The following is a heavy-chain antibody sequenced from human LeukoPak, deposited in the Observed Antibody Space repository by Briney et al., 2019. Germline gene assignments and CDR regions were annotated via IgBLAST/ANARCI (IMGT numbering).Heavy chain of an antibody. V-gene: IGHV3-30-3*01. Sequence: GGSLRLSCAASGFTFSSYAMHWVRQAPGKGLERVAVISYDGSNKYYADSVKGRFTISRDNSKNTLYLQMNSLRAEDTAVYYCARDVFSWIQLPSDYWGQGTLVTVSS. CDR2: ISYDGSNK. CDR1: GFTFSSYA. J-gene: IGHJ4*02. CDR3: ARDVFSWIQLPSDY. D-gene: IGHD5-18*01.